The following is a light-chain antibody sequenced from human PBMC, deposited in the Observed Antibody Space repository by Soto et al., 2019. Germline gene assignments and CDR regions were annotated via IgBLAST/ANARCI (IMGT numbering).Light chain of an antibody. CDR2: WAS. CDR1: QSVLYSSNNKNY. Sequence: DIVMTQSPDSLAVSLGERATINCKSSQSVLYSSNNKNYLAWYQQKPGQPPKLLIYWASTRESGAPDRFSGSGSGTDFTLTISSLQAEDVAVYYCQQYYSLWTFGQGTKVEIK. J-gene: IGKJ1*01. CDR3: QQYYSLWT. V-gene: IGKV4-1*01.